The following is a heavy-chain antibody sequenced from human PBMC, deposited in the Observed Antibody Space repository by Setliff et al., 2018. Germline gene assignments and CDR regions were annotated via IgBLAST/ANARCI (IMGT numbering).Heavy chain of an antibody. Sequence: GSLRLSCAGSGFTFCGSAVYWVRQASVKGLEWIGRIRGRTDSYATAYAASVKARFTISRDDSKNTAYLQMNSLKTEDTAVYYCTFARDGYDVFDIWGQGTMVTVSS. J-gene: IGHJ3*02. D-gene: IGHD5-18*01. CDR1: GFTFCGSA. CDR3: TFARDGYDVFDI. V-gene: IGHV3-73*01. CDR2: IRGRTDSYAT.